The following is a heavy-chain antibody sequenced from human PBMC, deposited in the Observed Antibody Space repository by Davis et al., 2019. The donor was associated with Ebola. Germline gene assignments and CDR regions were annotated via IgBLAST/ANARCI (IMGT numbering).Heavy chain of an antibody. CDR3: ARGFSFDP. CDR1: GYTFTGYY. J-gene: IGHJ5*02. D-gene: IGHD3-10*01. Sequence: AASVMVSCKASGYTFTGYYIHWVRQAPGQGLEWMGWINPSTGDTNSAQRFQGRVTMTRDTSITTAYMELSRLRSDDTALYYCARGFSFDPWGQGTLVTVSS. CDR2: INPSTGDT. V-gene: IGHV1-2*02.